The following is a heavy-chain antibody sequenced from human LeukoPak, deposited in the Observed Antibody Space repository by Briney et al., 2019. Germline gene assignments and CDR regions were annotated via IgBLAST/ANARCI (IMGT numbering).Heavy chain of an antibody. CDR2: ISSSSSYI. D-gene: IGHD3-22*01. V-gene: IGHV3-21*01. J-gene: IGHJ4*02. Sequence: GGSLRLSCAASGFTFSSYSMNWVRQAPGKGLEWVSSISSSSSYINYADSVKGRFTISRDNAKNSLYLQMNSLRAEDTAVYYCARELTYYYDSSGYYNTRGFDYWGQGTLVTVSS. CDR3: ARELTYYYDSSGYYNTRGFDY. CDR1: GFTFSSYS.